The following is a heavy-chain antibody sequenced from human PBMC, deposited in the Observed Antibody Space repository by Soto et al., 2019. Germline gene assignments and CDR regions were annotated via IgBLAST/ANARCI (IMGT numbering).Heavy chain of an antibody. V-gene: IGHV3-30*18. CDR2: ISYDGSNK. CDR3: AKGGWQLVGFWCAY. CDR1: GFTFSSYG. J-gene: IGHJ4*02. D-gene: IGHD6-6*01. Sequence: HPGGSLRLSCAASGFTFSSYGMHWVRQAPGKGLEWVAVISYDGSNKYYADSVKGRFTISRDNSKNTLYLQMNSLRAEDTAVYYCAKGGWQLVGFWCAYWGQGTLVTVSS.